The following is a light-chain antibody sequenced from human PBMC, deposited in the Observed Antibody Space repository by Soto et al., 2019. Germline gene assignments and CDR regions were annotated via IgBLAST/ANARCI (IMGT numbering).Light chain of an antibody. J-gene: IGKJ5*01. CDR2: DAS. Sequence: IVLTQSPTTLSLWPGETAVLSCRASQSISSSLSWYQQRPGQAPRLLIYDASNRAPGIPARFSGSGSGTVCTLTISSLEPEDFALYYCQQRSSWITFGQGTRLEIE. CDR1: QSISSS. CDR3: QQRSSWIT. V-gene: IGKV3-11*01.